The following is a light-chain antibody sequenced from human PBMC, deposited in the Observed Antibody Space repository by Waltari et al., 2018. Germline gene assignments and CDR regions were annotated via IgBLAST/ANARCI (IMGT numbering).Light chain of an antibody. CDR1: QSVLYSSDNKNY. CDR3: MQPLQTPPT. V-gene: IGKV4-1*01. Sequence: DFVMTQSPASLSVSLGERATITCRSSQSVLYSSDNKNYLAWFQHKPGHPPKLLIYWASLRQSGVPDRFSGSGSGTDFTLKISRVEAEDVGVYYCMQPLQTPPTFGQGTKLEIK. J-gene: IGKJ2*01. CDR2: WAS.